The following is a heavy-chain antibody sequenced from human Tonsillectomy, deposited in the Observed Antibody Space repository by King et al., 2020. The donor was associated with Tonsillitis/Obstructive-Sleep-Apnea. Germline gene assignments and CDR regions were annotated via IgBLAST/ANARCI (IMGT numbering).Heavy chain of an antibody. Sequence: VQLQESGPGLVKPSETLSLTCTVSGGSISSYYWSWIRQPPGKGLEWIGYIYYSGSTNYNPSLKSRVTISVDTSKNQFSLKLSSVTAADTAVYYFARDFATGYFDYWGQGTLVTVSS. CDR2: IYYSGST. J-gene: IGHJ4*02. CDR1: GGSISSYY. V-gene: IGHV4-59*01. CDR3: ARDFATGYFDY.